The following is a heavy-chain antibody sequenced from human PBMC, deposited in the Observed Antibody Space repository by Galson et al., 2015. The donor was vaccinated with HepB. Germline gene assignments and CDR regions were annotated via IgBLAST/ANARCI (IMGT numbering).Heavy chain of an antibody. V-gene: IGHV3-30*02. J-gene: IGHJ4*02. CDR1: GFTFSSYG. CDR2: IRYDGSNK. D-gene: IGHD3-10*01. CDR3: AKESMVRGVPEGFDY. Sequence: SLRLSCAASGFTFSSYGMHWVRQAPGKGLEWVAFIRYDGSNKYYADSVKGRFTISRDNSKNTLYLQMNSLRAEDTAVYYCAKESMVRGVPEGFDYWGQGTLVTVSS.